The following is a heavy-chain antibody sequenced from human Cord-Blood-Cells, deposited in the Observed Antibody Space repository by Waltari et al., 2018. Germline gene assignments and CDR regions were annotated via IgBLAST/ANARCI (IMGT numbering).Heavy chain of an antibody. CDR1: GGSFSGYY. J-gene: IGHJ2*01. Sequence: VYGGSFSGYYWSWIRQPPGKGLEWIGEINHSGSTNYNPSLKSRVTISVDTSKNQFSLKLSSVTAADTAVYYCARGIGSWYWYFDLWGRGTLVTVSS. CDR2: INHSGST. CDR3: ARGIGSWYWYFDL. D-gene: IGHD6-13*01. V-gene: IGHV4-34*01.